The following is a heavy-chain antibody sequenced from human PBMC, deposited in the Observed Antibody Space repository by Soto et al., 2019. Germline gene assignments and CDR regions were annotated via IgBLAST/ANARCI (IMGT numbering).Heavy chain of an antibody. CDR3: AKESGGERYAAYLDL. V-gene: IGHV3-30*18. Sequence: QVQLVESGGGVVQPGTSLRLACAASGFTLSNIGMQWVRQAPGNGPEWVAVISAGGNTKYYADYVKGRFTISRDNSKNTHFLQMNSLRTENTAVYYCAKESGGERYAAYLDLWGQRILVTVSA. CDR1: GFTLSNIG. D-gene: IGHD2-21*01. J-gene: IGHJ4*01. CDR2: ISAGGNTK.